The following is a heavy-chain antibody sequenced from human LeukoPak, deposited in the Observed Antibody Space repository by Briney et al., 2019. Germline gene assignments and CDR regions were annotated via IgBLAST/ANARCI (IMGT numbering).Heavy chain of an antibody. CDR3: ARGPSWYYNS. J-gene: IGHJ4*02. CDR1: GGSVTSGGSY. CDR2: ISFNGNT. Sequence: PSETLSLTCAVSGGSVTSGGSYWSWIRQPPGKGLEWIGYISFNGNTDYNPSLNSRVTISVDTSKNHFSLKLTSVTAADTAVYYCARGPSWYYNSWGQGTLVTVS. D-gene: IGHD2/OR15-2a*01. V-gene: IGHV4-61*08.